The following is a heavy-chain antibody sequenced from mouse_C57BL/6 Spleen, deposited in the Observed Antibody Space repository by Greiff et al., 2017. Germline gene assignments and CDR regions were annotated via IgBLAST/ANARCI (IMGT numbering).Heavy chain of an antibody. CDR1: GYTFTSYW. Sequence: VQLQQSGAELVKPGASVTMSCKASGYTFTSYWITWVKQRPGQGLEWIGDLYPGSGSTNYNEKFKSKATLTVDTSSSTAYMQLSSLTSEDSAVYYCARFSFYDGYYGYYFDYWGQGTTLTVSS. CDR2: LYPGSGST. J-gene: IGHJ2*01. V-gene: IGHV1-55*01. D-gene: IGHD2-3*01. CDR3: ARFSFYDGYYGYYFDY.